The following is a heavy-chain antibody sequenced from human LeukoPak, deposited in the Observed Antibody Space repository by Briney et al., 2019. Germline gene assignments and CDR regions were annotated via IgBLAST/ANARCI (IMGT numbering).Heavy chain of an antibody. CDR1: GFTFSDYY. Sequence: PGGSLRLSCAASGFTFSDYYMSWIRQAPGKGLEWISYITSRGSTIYYADSVKGRFTISRDNSKNTLYLQMNSLRAEDTAVYYCAKFEGGAGIFDYWGQGTLVTVSS. CDR2: ITSRGSTI. CDR3: AKFEGGAGIFDY. V-gene: IGHV3-11*04. D-gene: IGHD6-19*01. J-gene: IGHJ4*02.